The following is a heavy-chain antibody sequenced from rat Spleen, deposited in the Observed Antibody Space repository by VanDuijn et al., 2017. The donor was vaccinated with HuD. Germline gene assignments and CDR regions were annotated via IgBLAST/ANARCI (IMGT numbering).Heavy chain of an antibody. J-gene: IGHJ3*01. CDR2: INSAGST. D-gene: IGHD1-12*02. V-gene: IGHV3-3*01. CDR1: GHSIDSTYK. CDR3: ARSDGTHYYLPFIY. Sequence: EVQLRESGPRIVKPPHSLSHTCSFTGHSIDSTYKCNWIRKFPGNKLEWMGYINSAGSTNYNPSLKSQISSSRDTSKNKFYLQVNSVTTEDTATYYCARSDGTHYYLPFIYWGQGTQVTVSS.